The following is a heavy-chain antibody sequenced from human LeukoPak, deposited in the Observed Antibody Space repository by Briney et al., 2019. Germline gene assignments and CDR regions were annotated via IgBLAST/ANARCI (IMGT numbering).Heavy chain of an antibody. CDR2: INHDGGT. J-gene: IGHJ4*02. CDR1: GGSFSDYF. CDR3: ARGEDGTGDYRPTYFDS. V-gene: IGHV4-34*01. Sequence: PSETLSLTCAVYGGSFSDYFWNWIRQPPGKGLEWIGEINHDGGTRYNPSLKSRATISVDTSKKQFSLNLTSVTAADTAVYYCARGEDGTGDYRPTYFDSWGQGTLVTVSS. D-gene: IGHD4-17*01.